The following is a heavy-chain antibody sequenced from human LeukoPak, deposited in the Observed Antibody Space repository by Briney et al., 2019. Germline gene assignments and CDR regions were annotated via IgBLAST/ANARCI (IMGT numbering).Heavy chain of an antibody. Sequence: SETLSLTCAVSGGSISSGGYSWSWVRQPPGKGLEWIGYIYYSGCTYYNPSLKSRVTISVDTSKNHFSLKLSSVTAADTAVYYCARGYCSGGSCYSYYYYNYMDVWGKGTTVTVSS. J-gene: IGHJ6*03. CDR3: ARGYCSGGSCYSYYYYNYMDV. CDR2: IYYSGCT. D-gene: IGHD2-15*01. V-gene: IGHV4-30-4*07. CDR1: GGSISSGGYS.